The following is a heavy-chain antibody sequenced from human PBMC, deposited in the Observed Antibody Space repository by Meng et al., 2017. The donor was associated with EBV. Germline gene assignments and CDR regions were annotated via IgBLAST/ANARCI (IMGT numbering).Heavy chain of an antibody. J-gene: IGHJ4*02. V-gene: IGHV3-73*01. Sequence: GNLVGAGGGLVQPGGSLKLSCGASGFIFRDSAMHWVRQASGKGLEWVGRVETKTSKYATAYAASVKGRFSVSRDDSKNMVFLEMNSLKTEDTARYYCWGDLNYGSYWGQGTLVTVSS. D-gene: IGHD3-16*01. CDR1: GFIFRDSA. CDR3: WGDLNYGSY. CDR2: VETKTSKYAT.